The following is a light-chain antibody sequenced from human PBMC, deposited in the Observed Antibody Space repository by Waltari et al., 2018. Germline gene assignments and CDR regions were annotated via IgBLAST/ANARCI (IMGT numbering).Light chain of an antibody. CDR1: QGIGND. Sequence: AIQMTQSPSSLSASVVDRVTSSCRASQGIGNDLGWYQQKPGTAPKLLIYAASTLQSGVPSRFSGSGSGTDFTLTISSLQPEDFATYYCLQDYKYPRTFGQGTKVEIK. J-gene: IGKJ1*01. V-gene: IGKV1-6*02. CDR2: AAS. CDR3: LQDYKYPRT.